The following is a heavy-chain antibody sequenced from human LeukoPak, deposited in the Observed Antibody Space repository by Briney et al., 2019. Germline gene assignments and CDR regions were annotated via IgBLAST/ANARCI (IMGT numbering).Heavy chain of an antibody. V-gene: IGHV3-23*01. CDR3: AKGWVVIATID. Sequence: EESLGLSCAASGFTFSSYAMSWVRQAPGKGLEWVSAISGSGGSTYYAESVKGRFTISRDNSKNTLYLQMTSLRAEDTAVYYCAKGWVVIATIDWGQGTLVTVSS. D-gene: IGHD2-21*01. CDR1: GFTFSSYA. CDR2: ISGSGGST. J-gene: IGHJ4*02.